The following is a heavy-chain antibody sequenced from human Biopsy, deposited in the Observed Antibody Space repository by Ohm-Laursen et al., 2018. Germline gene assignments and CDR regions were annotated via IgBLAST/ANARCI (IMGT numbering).Heavy chain of an antibody. CDR3: ARDRGYYSDRTVPGYFDL. CDR2: VYYTGST. J-gene: IGHJ2*01. CDR1: GGSLSLSY. V-gene: IGHV4-59*01. D-gene: IGHD3-22*01. Sequence: GTLSLTCNVSGGSLSLSYWSWIRQPPGKGLEWIGYVYYTGSTDYNPSLQSRVTISVDTSKNHFSLRLRSVTPADTAIYYCARDRGYYSDRTVPGYFDLWGRGTLVTVSS.